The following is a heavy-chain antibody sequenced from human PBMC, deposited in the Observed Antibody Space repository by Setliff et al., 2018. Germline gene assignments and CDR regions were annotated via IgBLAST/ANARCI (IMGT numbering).Heavy chain of an antibody. CDR2: INTKTGDP. Sequence: ASVKVSCKASGYSLSNYVMNWVRQAPGQGLEWMGWINTKTGDPTYAQGYTGRCAFSLDTSDSATYLDISNLKAEDTATYYCARADHLVTTTFDYWGQGTLVTVSS. CDR3: ARADHLVTTTFDY. V-gene: IGHV7-4-1*02. J-gene: IGHJ4*01. D-gene: IGHD4-17*01. CDR1: GYSLSNYV.